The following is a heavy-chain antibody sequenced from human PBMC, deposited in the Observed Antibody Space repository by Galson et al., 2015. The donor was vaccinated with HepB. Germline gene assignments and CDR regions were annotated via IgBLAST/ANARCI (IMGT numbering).Heavy chain of an antibody. CDR2: IYYNGKT. Sequence: SETLSLTCTVSGGSVNNNSYYWGWIRQPPGRGLEWIGSIYYNGKTYYYPSLQSRVTISVDSSKNQFSLNLSSVTAADTAVYYRARLGGYHDFWSGHLDYWGQGTLATVSS. CDR3: ARLGGYHDFWSGHLDY. J-gene: IGHJ4*02. D-gene: IGHD3-3*01. CDR1: GGSVNNNSYY. V-gene: IGHV4-39*01.